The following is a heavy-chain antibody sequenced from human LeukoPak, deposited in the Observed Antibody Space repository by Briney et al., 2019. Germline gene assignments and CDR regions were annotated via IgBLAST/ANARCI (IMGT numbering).Heavy chain of an antibody. Sequence: GGSLRLSCAASGFTFSSYSMNWVRQAPGKGLEWVSSISSSSSYIYYADSVKGRFTISRDNAKNSLYLQMNSLRAENTAVYYCALDYYDSSGYYRNWGQGTMVTVSS. CDR3: ALDYYDSSGYYRN. J-gene: IGHJ3*01. D-gene: IGHD3-22*01. CDR2: ISSSSSYI. CDR1: GFTFSSYS. V-gene: IGHV3-21*03.